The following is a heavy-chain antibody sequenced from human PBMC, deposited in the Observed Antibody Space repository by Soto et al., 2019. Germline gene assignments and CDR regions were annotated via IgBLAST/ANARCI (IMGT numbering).Heavy chain of an antibody. D-gene: IGHD3-10*01. CDR1: GYTLTELS. Sequence: ASVKVSCKVSGYTLTELSMHWVRQAPGKGLEWMGGFDPEDGETIYAQKFQGRVTMTEDTSTDTAYMELSSLRSEDTAVYYCATDTPINMVRGVMPLWGQGTLVTVSS. V-gene: IGHV1-24*01. CDR3: ATDTPINMVRGVMPL. CDR2: FDPEDGET. J-gene: IGHJ4*02.